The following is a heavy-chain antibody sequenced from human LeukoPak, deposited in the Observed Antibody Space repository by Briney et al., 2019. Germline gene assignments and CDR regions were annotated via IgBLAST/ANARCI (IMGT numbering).Heavy chain of an antibody. CDR3: AKVSVRQVELGYFDS. CDR2: IKQDGSEK. Sequence: GGSLRLSCAASGFNFNTYWMSWVRQAPGKGLEWVANIKQDGSEKFYVDSMKGRFTISRDNSKNSLYLQMNSLRAEDTAIYYCAKVSVRQVELGYFDSCGQGTLVTVSS. V-gene: IGHV3-7*03. CDR1: GFNFNTYW. D-gene: IGHD1-1*01. J-gene: IGHJ4*02.